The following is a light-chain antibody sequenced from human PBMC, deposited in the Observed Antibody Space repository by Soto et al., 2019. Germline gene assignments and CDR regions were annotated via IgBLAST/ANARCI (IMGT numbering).Light chain of an antibody. J-gene: IGKJ1*01. Sequence: DIQMTQSPSTLSASVGDRVTITCRASQSITDWLAWYQQKPGKAPKFLIYKASSLEGGVPSSFSGSGSGTEYTLTISRLQDDDFATYICQYWDDYSWTFGPGTKVEIK. CDR3: QYWDDYSWT. CDR1: QSITDW. V-gene: IGKV1-5*03. CDR2: KAS.